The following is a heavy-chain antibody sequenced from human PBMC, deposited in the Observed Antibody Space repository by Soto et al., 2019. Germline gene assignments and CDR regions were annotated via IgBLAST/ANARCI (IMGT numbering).Heavy chain of an antibody. J-gene: IGHJ4*02. CDR3: VGGSLLH. V-gene: IGHV3-30*04. CDR1: GLSFRNYA. CDR2: ISHNVSIQ. Sequence: PGVSLRLSCAASGLSFRNYAMHWVRQAPGKGLEWVTMISHNVSIQFYADPVKGRFTISRDNSKDTLYLQMNNLTPEDTAVYYCVGGSLLHWGQGTPVTVSS.